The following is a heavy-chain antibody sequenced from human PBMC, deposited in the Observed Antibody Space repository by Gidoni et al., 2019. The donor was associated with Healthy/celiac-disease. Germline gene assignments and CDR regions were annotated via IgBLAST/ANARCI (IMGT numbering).Heavy chain of an antibody. J-gene: IGHJ4*02. V-gene: IGHV4-4*07. CDR2: SYTSGST. D-gene: IGHD6-19*01. CDR3: EREAGSSGAAWS. Sequence: QLQLQESGPGLVKPSETLSLTCPVSGGSISSYHWSWIRQPAGQGLEWIGRSYTSGSTNYNPSVKSRVTMSVDKSKNQFTLKLSAVTAVDTAVYYCEREAGSSGAAWSWGQGTLVTVSS. CDR1: GGSISSYH.